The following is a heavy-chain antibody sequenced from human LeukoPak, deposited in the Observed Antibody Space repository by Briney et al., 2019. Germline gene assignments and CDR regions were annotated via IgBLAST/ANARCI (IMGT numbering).Heavy chain of an antibody. D-gene: IGHD3-22*01. CDR3: ARHTYYYDSSGYSLDY. V-gene: IGHV4-39*01. CDR2: IYYSGST. Sequence: PSETLSLTCAVFGGSISSANWWSWVRQPPGKGLEWIGSIYYSGSTYYNPSLKSRVTISVDTSKNQFSLKLSSVTAADTAVYYCARHTYYYDSSGYSLDYWGQGTLVTVSS. CDR1: GGSISSANW. J-gene: IGHJ4*02.